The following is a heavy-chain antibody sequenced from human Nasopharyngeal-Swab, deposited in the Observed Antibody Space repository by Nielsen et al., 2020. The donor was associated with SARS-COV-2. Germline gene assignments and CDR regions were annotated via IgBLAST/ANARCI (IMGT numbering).Heavy chain of an antibody. CDR2: ITNNGGST. V-gene: IGHV3-64*01. CDR1: GFTFSSYA. D-gene: IGHD6-19*01. CDR3: ARVGTSGWYDY. J-gene: IGHJ4*02. Sequence: GGSLRLSCAASGFTFSSYAMHWVRQAPGKGLEYVSAITNNGGSTYYANSVKGRFTISRDNSKNTLYLQMGSLRAEDMAVYYCARVGTSGWYDYWGQGTLVTVSS.